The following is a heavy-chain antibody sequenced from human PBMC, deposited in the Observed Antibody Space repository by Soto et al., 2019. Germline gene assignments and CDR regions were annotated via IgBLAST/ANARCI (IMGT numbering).Heavy chain of an antibody. CDR3: ARDRAVTDYFDH. J-gene: IGHJ4*02. CDR2: ISSTSSTI. V-gene: IGHV3-48*01. CDR1: GFTFSSYS. Sequence: EVQLVESGGGLVQPGGSLRLSCAASGFTFSSYSMNWVRQAPGKGLEWVSYISSTSSTIYYADSVKGRFTISRDNAKNSPYLQRNSLRAEDTAVYYCARDRAVTDYFDHWGQGTLVTVSS. D-gene: IGHD4-4*01.